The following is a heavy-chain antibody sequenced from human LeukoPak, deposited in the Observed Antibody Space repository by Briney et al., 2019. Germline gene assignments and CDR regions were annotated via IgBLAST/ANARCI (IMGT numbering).Heavy chain of an antibody. J-gene: IGHJ4*02. CDR2: IYPGDSDT. D-gene: IGHD5/OR15-5a*01. CDR3: ARQKYLRGPDVEYFDY. CDR1: GYSFTSYW. Sequence: GESLKISCKGSGYSFTSYWIGWVRQMPGKGLERMGIIYPGDSDTRYSPSFQGQVTISADKSISTAYLQWSSLKASDTAMYYCARQKYLRGPDVEYFDYWGQGTLVTVSS. V-gene: IGHV5-51*01.